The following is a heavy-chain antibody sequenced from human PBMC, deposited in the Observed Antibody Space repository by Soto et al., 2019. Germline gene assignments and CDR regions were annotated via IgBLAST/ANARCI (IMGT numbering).Heavy chain of an antibody. CDR2: IIPIFGTA. D-gene: IGHD6-19*01. CDR3: AGEGIAVAGPKAGGMDV. J-gene: IGHJ6*02. CDR1: GGTFSSYA. Sequence: ASVKVSCKASGGTFSSYAISWVRQAPGQGLEWMGGIIPIFGTANYAQKFQGRVTITADESTSTAYMELSSLRSEDTAVYYCAGEGIAVAGPKAGGMDVWGQGTTVTVSS. V-gene: IGHV1-69*13.